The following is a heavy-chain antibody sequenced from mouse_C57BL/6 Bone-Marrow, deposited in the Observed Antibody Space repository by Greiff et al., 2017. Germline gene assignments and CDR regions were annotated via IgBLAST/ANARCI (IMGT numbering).Heavy chain of an antibody. CDR1: GFSLTSYA. CDR2: IWTGGGP. J-gene: IGHJ2*01. D-gene: IGHD2-4*01. CDR3: ARKGITRTDFDY. V-gene: IGHV2-9-1*01. Sequence: QVQLQQSGPGLVAPSQSLSITCTVSGFSLTSYAISWVRQPPGKGLEWLGVIWTGGGPNYNSALKSRLSISKDNSKSQVFLKMNSLQTDDTARYYCARKGITRTDFDYWGQGTTRTVSS.